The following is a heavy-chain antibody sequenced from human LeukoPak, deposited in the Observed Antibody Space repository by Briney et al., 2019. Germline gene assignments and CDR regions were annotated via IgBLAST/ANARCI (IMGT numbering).Heavy chain of an antibody. CDR2: IYYSGST. CDR3: ARTSYYYYYMDV. J-gene: IGHJ6*03. CDR1: GGSISSYY. Sequence: SETLSLTCTVSGGSISSYYWSWIRQPPGKGLEWIGYIYYSGSTNYNPSLKSRVTISVDTSKNQFSLKLSSVTAADTAVYYCARTSYYYYYMDVWGKGTTVTVSS. V-gene: IGHV4-59*01.